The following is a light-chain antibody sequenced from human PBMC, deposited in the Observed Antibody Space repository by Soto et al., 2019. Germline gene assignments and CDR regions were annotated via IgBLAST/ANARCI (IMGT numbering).Light chain of an antibody. J-gene: IGKJ2*01. CDR3: QQYNNWPRT. Sequence: EIVRTKSPATRSVSPGERATVSGRASQSVSSNLAWYQQKPGQAHRLLIYGASTRATGIPASFSGSGSGTEFTLTIGSLQSEDFAVYYCQQYNNWPRTFGQGTKLEIK. CDR2: GAS. CDR1: QSVSSN. V-gene: IGKV3-15*01.